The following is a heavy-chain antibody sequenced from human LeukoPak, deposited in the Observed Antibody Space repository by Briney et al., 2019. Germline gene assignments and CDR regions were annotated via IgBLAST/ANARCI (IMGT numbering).Heavy chain of an antibody. J-gene: IGHJ3*02. Sequence: SETLSLTCTVSGGSISSYYWSWIRQPAGKGLEWIGRIYTSGSTNYNPSLKSRVTMSVDTSKNQFSLKLSSVTAADTAVYYCARRSLLLGTHAFDIWGQGTMITVSS. CDR2: IYTSGST. CDR1: GGSISSYY. V-gene: IGHV4-4*07. D-gene: IGHD3-10*01. CDR3: ARRSLLLGTHAFDI.